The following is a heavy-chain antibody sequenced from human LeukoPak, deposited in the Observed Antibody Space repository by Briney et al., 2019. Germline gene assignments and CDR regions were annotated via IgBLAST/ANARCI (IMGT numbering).Heavy chain of an antibody. D-gene: IGHD5-12*01. V-gene: IGHV3-33*01. J-gene: IGHJ4*02. CDR1: GFTFTNYG. CDR2: VWFDATNK. CDR3: ARDPGYSNSPYYLDY. Sequence: GGSLRLSCAASGFTFTNYGMHWVRQAPGKGLEWVAVVWFDATNKYYADSVKGRFTISRDNSKNSLYLQMNSLRAEDTAVFYCARDPGYSNSPYYLDYWGQGTLVTVSS.